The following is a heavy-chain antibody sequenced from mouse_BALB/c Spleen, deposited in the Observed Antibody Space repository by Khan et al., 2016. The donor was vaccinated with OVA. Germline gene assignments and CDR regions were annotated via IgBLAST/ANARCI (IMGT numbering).Heavy chain of an antibody. CDR3: ARGGGTAPFAY. J-gene: IGHJ3*01. D-gene: IGHD1-2*01. CDR1: GFTFSDYG. Sequence: EVELVESGGGLVQPGGSRKLSCAASGFTFSDYGMAWVRQAPGKGPEWVAFISDLAYTIYYADTLTGRFTIPRENAKNTLYLEMSSLRSEDTAIYYCARGGGTAPFAYWGLGTLVTVSA. V-gene: IGHV5-15*02. CDR2: ISDLAYTI.